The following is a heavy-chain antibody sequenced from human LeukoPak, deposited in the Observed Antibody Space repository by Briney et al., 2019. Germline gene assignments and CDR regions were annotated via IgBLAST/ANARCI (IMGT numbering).Heavy chain of an antibody. J-gene: IGHJ4*02. Sequence: PGGSLRLSCATSGFTFSSYWMNWVRQAPGKGLEWVANIEQDGSEKNYVDSVKGQFTISRDNAKNSLYLQMSSLRAEDTAVYYCAGGRGWSSDYWGQGTLVTVSS. CDR1: GFTFSSYW. D-gene: IGHD6-19*01. CDR3: AGGRGWSSDY. V-gene: IGHV3-7*03. CDR2: IEQDGSEK.